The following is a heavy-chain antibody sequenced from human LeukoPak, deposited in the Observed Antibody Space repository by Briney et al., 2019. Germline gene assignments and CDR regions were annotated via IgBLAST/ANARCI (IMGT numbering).Heavy chain of an antibody. CDR3: ARASTSSWMMFY. D-gene: IGHD6-13*01. Sequence: GGSLRLSCAASGFTFSSYAMHWVRQAPGKGLEWVAVISYDGSNKYYADSVKGRFTISRDNSKNTLYLRMNSLRAEDTAVYYCARASTSSWMMFYWGQGTLVTVSS. CDR1: GFTFSSYA. CDR2: ISYDGSNK. J-gene: IGHJ4*02. V-gene: IGHV3-30*04.